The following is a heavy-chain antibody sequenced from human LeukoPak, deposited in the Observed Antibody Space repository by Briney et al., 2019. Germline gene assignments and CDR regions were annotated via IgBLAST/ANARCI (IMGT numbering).Heavy chain of an antibody. CDR1: GFTFSNFG. J-gene: IGHJ4*02. CDR2: ISYDGTN. Sequence: GGSLRLSCAASGFTFSNFGMHWVRQAPGKGLEWVAVISYDGTNYYADSVKGRFTISRDNSKNTLYLQMNSLRAEDTAVYYCARESSLTGYFPFDYWGQGTLVTVSS. V-gene: IGHV3-30*03. D-gene: IGHD3-9*01. CDR3: ARESSLTGYFPFDY.